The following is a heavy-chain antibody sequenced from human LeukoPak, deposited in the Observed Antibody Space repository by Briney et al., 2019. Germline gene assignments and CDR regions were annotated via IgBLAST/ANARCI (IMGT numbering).Heavy chain of an antibody. CDR1: GFTFSIYG. Sequence: GRSLRLSCAASGFTFSIYGMHWVRQAPGNGLEWAALIWYDGSNKYYADSVKGRFTISRDNSKNTLYLQMSSLRAEDTAVYYCARDRVTMVRGDNDYWGQGTLVTVSP. J-gene: IGHJ4*02. CDR3: ARDRVTMVRGDNDY. D-gene: IGHD3-10*01. CDR2: IWYDGSNK. V-gene: IGHV3-33*01.